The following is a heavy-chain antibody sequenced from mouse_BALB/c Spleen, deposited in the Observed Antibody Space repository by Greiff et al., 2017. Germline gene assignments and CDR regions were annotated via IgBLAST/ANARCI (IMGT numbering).Heavy chain of an antibody. D-gene: IGHD5-5*01. CDR2: INPSNGRT. CDR1: GYTFTSYS. CDR3: ATRYLYAMDY. V-gene: IGHV1S81*02. Sequence: QVQLQQSGAELVKPGASVKLSCKASGYTFTSYSMHWVKQRPGQGLEWIGEINPSNGRTNYNEKFKSKATLTVDKSSSTAYMQLSSLTSEDSAVYYCATRYLYAMDYWGQGTSVTVSS. J-gene: IGHJ4*01.